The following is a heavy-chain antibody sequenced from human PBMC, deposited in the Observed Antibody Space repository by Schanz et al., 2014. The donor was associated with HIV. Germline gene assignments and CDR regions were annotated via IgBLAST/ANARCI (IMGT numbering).Heavy chain of an antibody. Sequence: EVQLVESGGGLIQRGGSLRLSCAASGFAVSSNFLNWVRQTPGKGLEWVSFTSSDGTTYYADSVKGRFTISRDISRNTIYLQMNGLRDEDTAVYYCRAWLLGDRMDVGGQGTTVAVSS. D-gene: IGHD3-22*01. J-gene: IGHJ6*02. CDR3: RAWLLGDRMDV. CDR1: GFAVSSNF. CDR2: TSSDGTT. V-gene: IGHV3-53*01.